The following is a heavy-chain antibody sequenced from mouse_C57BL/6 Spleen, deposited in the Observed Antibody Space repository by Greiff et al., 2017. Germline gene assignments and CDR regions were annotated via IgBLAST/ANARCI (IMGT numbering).Heavy chain of an antibody. CDR3: ARGGPMDY. CDR2: ISSGSSTI. J-gene: IGHJ4*01. Sequence: EVQLVESGGGLVKPGGSLKLSCAASGFTFSDYGMHWVRQAPEKGLEWVAYISSGSSTIYYADTVKGRFTISRDNAKNTLFLQSTSLRSEDTAMYYCARGGPMDYWGQGTSVTVSS. D-gene: IGHD3-3*01. CDR1: GFTFSDYG. V-gene: IGHV5-17*01.